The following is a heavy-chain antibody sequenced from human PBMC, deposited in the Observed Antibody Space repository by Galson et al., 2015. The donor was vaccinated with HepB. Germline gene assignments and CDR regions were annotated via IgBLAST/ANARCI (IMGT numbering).Heavy chain of an antibody. CDR2: INPNSGGT. J-gene: IGHJ3*02. D-gene: IGHD3-10*01. Sequence: SVKVSCKASGYTFTGYYMHWVRQAPGQGLEWMGWINPNSGGTNYAQKFQGRVTMTRDTSISTAYMELSRLRSDDTAVYYCAIWFGLIPRRPGGRRDAFDIWGQGTMVTVSS. CDR1: GYTFTGYY. V-gene: IGHV1-2*02. CDR3: AIWFGLIPRRPGGRRDAFDI.